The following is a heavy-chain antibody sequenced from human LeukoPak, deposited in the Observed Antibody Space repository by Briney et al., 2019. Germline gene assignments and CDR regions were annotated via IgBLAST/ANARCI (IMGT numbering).Heavy chain of an antibody. J-gene: IGHJ6*02. Sequence: GASVKVSCKASGGTFSSYAISWVRQAPGQGLEWMGGIIPIFGTANYAQKFQGRVTITADESTSTAYMELSSLRSEDTAVYYCARVSRGIVVVPAAMDNYYYYSMDVWGQGTTVTVSS. V-gene: IGHV1-69*13. CDR2: IIPIFGTA. CDR1: GGTFSSYA. D-gene: IGHD2-2*01. CDR3: ARVSRGIVVVPAAMDNYYYYSMDV.